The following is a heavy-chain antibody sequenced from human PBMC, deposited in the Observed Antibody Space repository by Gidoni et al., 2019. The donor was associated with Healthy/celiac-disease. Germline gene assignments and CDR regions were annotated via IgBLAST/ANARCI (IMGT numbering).Heavy chain of an antibody. J-gene: IGHJ4*02. V-gene: IGHV1-18*01. CDR1: GYTFTSYG. CDR2: ISAYNGNT. CDR3: ARDVYCSSTSCYGCELVY. D-gene: IGHD2-2*01. Sequence: QVQLVQSGAEVKKPGASVKVSCKASGYTFTSYGISWVRQAPGQGLEWMGWISAYNGNTNYAQKLQGRVTMTTDTSTSTAYMELRSLRSDDTAVYYCARDVYCSSTSCYGCELVYWGQGTLVTVSS.